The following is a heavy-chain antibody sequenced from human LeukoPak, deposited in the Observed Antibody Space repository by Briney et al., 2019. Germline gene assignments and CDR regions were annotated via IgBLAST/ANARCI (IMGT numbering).Heavy chain of an antibody. D-gene: IGHD2-2*01. CDR3: ARGGAVVPAARWFDP. J-gene: IGHJ5*02. CDR2: INHSGST. V-gene: IGHV4-34*01. CDR1: GGSFSGYY. Sequence: SETLSLTCAVYGGSFSGYYRSWIRQPPGKGLEWIGEINHSGSTNYNPSLKSRVTISVDTSKNQFSLKLSSVTAADTAVYYCARGGAVVPAARWFDPWGQGTLVTVSS.